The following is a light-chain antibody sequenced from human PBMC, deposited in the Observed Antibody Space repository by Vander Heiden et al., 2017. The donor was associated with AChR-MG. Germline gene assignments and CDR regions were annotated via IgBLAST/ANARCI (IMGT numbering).Light chain of an antibody. Sequence: QSALTQPPSASGSPGQSVTISCTGTSSDVGGYNYVSWYQQYPGKAPKLIIYEVSKRPSGVPARFSGSKSGNTASLTVSGLQAEDEADYYCSSYAGSNSWVFGGGTKLTVL. CDR3: SSYAGSNSWV. V-gene: IGLV2-8*01. J-gene: IGLJ3*02. CDR2: EVS. CDR1: SSDVGGYNY.